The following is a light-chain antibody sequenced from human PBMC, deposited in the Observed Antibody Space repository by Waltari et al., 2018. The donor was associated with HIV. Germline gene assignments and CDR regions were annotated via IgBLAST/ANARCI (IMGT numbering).Light chain of an antibody. Sequence: DIQMTQSPSSLSASVGDRVTITCRASQSISSYLNWYQQKPGEAPKLLIYTASSLQSGVPSRFSGSGSGTDFTLTISSLHPEDFGTYYCQQSYNNPRAFGQGTKVEIK. J-gene: IGKJ1*01. CDR2: TAS. CDR3: QQSYNNPRA. CDR1: QSISSY. V-gene: IGKV1-39*01.